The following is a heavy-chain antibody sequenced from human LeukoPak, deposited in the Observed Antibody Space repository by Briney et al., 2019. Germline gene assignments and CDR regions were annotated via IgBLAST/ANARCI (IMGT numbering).Heavy chain of an antibody. CDR1: GFTFSSYA. CDR3: ARDYLDYQSTGPHNVD. D-gene: IGHD1-1*01. CDR2: IWYDGSNK. J-gene: IGHJ4*02. Sequence: GGSLRLSCEASGFTFSSYAMHWVRQAPGKGLEWVALIWYDGSNKYYADSVKGRFSISRDNSKNTLFLQMNRLRAEDTAIYYCARDYLDYQSTGPHNVDWGQGTLVTVSS. V-gene: IGHV3-33*01.